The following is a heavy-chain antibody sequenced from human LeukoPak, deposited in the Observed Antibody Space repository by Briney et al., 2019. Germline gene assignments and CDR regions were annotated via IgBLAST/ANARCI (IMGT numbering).Heavy chain of an antibody. CDR2: ISYDGSNK. V-gene: IGHV3-30*18. CDR3: AKDPYNWNDVEDGYFDY. CDR1: GFTFSSYG. D-gene: IGHD1-1*01. Sequence: PGRSLRLSCAASGFTFSSYGMHWVRQAPGKGLEWVAAISYDGSNKYYADSVKGRFTISRDNSKNTLYLQMNSLRAEDTAVYYCAKDPYNWNDVEDGYFDYWGQGTLVTVSS. J-gene: IGHJ4*02.